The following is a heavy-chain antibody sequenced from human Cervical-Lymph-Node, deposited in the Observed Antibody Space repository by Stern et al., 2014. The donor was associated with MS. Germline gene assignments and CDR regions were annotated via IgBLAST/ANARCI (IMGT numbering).Heavy chain of an antibody. CDR1: GFTFNTYS. CDR2: ISSGSTHI. Sequence: EVQLEESGGGLVKPGGSLRLSCAASGFTFNTYSMNWVRQAPGKGLEWVSSISSGSTHIYYTEPVKGRFTVYRDNAKRSLYLQINSLKVEDTAVYFCARANRTGSIYDGPIYHWGQGTPVTVSS. D-gene: IGHD1-14*01. J-gene: IGHJ5*02. CDR3: ARANRTGSIYDGPIYH. V-gene: IGHV3-21*01.